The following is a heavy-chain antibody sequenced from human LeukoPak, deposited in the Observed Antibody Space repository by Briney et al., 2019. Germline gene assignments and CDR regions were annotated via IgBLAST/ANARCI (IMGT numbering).Heavy chain of an antibody. CDR1: GFTFSNAW. V-gene: IGHV3-15*01. D-gene: IGHD1-14*01. CDR2: IKRITDGGTT. Sequence: GVSLRLSCAASGFTFSNAWMSWVRQAPGKGLEWVGRIKRITDGGTTDYAAPVKGRFTISRDDSKNTLYLQMNSLKTEDTAVYYCTTGIFDYWGQGTLVTVSP. CDR3: TTGIFDY. J-gene: IGHJ4*02.